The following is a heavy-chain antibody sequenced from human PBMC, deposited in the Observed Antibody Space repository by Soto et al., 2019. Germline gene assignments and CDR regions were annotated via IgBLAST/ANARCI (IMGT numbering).Heavy chain of an antibody. J-gene: IGHJ5*02. V-gene: IGHV1-69*05. CDR1: GGNFQTYA. D-gene: IGHD3-3*01. Sequence: ASVKVSCKASGGNFQTYAFTWVRQAPGQGLEWMGGIIPVFASTTSAQKFQGRFTISRDNAKNSLYLQMNSLRAEDTALYYCARNHYDFWSGYLNWFDPWGQGTLVTVSS. CDR3: ARNHYDFWSGYLNWFDP. CDR2: IIPVFAST.